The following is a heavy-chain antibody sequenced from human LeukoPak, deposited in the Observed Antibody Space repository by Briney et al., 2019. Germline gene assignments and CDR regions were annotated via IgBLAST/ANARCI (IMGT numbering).Heavy chain of an antibody. V-gene: IGHV1-46*01. D-gene: IGHD3-3*01. CDR2: INPSGGST. CDR3: ARDRATYYDVWSGPLTGYGMDV. CDR1: GYTFTSYY. Sequence: ASVKVSCKASGYTFTSYYMHWVRQAPGQGLEWMGIINPSGGSTSYAQKFQGRVTMTRDTSTSTVYMELSSLGSEDTAVYYCARDRATYYDVWSGPLTGYGMDVWGQGTTVTVSS. J-gene: IGHJ6*02.